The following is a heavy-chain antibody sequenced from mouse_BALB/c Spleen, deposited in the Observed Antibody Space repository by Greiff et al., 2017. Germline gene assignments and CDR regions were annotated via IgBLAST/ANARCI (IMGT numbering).Heavy chain of an antibody. V-gene: IGHV5-6-4*01. Sequence: DVMLVESGGGLVKPGGSLKLSCAASGFTFSSYTMSWVRQTPEKRLEWVATISSGGSYTYYPDSVKGRFTISRDNAKNTLYLQMSSLKSEDTAMYYCTRGDGNYPFAYWGQGTLVTVSA. CDR1: GFTFSSYT. CDR3: TRGDGNYPFAY. J-gene: IGHJ3*01. D-gene: IGHD2-1*01. CDR2: ISSGGSYT.